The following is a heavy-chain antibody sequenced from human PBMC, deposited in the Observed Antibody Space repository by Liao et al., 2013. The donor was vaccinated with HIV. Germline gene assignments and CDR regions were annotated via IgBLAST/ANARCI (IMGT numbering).Heavy chain of an antibody. V-gene: IGHV4-59*01. CDR1: GGSITDYY. J-gene: IGHJ6*03. CDR3: ARGTPVYYNYYYYMDV. Sequence: QVQLQESGPGLVKPSETLALTCTVSGGSITDYYWTWIRQPPGKGLEWIGDIYYSGNTNYNPSLKTRVTISADTSKNQFSLRLNSVTAADTAVYYCARGTPVYYNYYYYMDVWGAGTTVTVSS. CDR2: IYYSGNT. D-gene: IGHD1-14*01.